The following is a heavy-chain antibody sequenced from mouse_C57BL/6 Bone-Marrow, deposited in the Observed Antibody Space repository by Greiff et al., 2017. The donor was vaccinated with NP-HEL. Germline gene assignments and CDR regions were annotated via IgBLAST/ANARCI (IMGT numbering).Heavy chain of an antibody. V-gene: IGHV7-1*01. CDR2: SRNKANDYTT. D-gene: IGHD2-5*01. CDR3: ARDAGYSNYYYAMDY. Sequence: EVMLVESGGGLVQSGRSLRLSCATSGFTFSDFYMEWVRQAPGKGLEWIAASRNKANDYTTEYSASVKGRFIVSRDTSQSILYLQMNALRAEDTAIYYCARDAGYSNYYYAMDYWGQGTSVTVSS. CDR1: GFTFSDFY. J-gene: IGHJ4*01.